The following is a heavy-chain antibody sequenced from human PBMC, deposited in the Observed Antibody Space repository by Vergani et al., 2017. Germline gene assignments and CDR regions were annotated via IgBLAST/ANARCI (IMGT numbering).Heavy chain of an antibody. CDR2: IYSGGSST. CDR1: GFTFSSYA. D-gene: IGHD1-1*01. CDR3: ANSVPSDY. Sequence: EVQLLESGGGLVQPGGSLRLSCAASGFTFSSYAMSWVRQAPGKGLEWVSVIYSGGSSTYYAASVKGRFTISRDNSKNTLSLQMNSLRAEDTAVYYCANSVPSDYWGQGTLVTVSS. V-gene: IGHV3-23*03. J-gene: IGHJ4*02.